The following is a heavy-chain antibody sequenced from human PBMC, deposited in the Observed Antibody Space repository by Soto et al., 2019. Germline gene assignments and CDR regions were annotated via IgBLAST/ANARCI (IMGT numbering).Heavy chain of an antibody. Sequence: QVQLEQSGVEVKKPGASVRVSCKASGYTFTGYYMHWVRQAPGQGLEWMGWINPNSGDTKYSQKFQGRVTLTRDTSISTAYMELNRLTSDDTAVFYCAREAITDTSGRYYHYGMDVWGQGTTVTVSS. J-gene: IGHJ6*02. CDR3: AREAITDTSGRYYHYGMDV. CDR2: INPNSGDT. D-gene: IGHD1-20*01. V-gene: IGHV1-2*02. CDR1: GYTFTGYY.